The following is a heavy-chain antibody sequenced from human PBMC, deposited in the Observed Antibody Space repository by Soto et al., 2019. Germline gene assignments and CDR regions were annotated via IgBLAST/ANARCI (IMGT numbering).Heavy chain of an antibody. CDR1: GFTFSDHY. V-gene: IGHV3-72*01. CDR3: ARGYCSNGVCYRYIDL. Sequence: GGSLRLSCAASGFTFSDHYMDWVRQVPGKGLEWVGRTRNKANSYTTEYAASVKGRFTISRDDSKNSLYLQMNSLKTEDTAVYYCARGYCSNGVCYRYIDLWGRGTLVTVSS. CDR2: TRNKANSYTT. J-gene: IGHJ2*01. D-gene: IGHD2-8*01.